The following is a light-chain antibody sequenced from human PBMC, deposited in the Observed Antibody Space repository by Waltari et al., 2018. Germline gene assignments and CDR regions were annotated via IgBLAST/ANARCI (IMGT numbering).Light chain of an antibody. V-gene: IGKV2-30*01. CDR2: KVS. Sequence: DVVMTQSPLSLPVTLGQPASISCRSSQSLVSSDGNTYFNWFHQRPGQSPRPLLYKVSNRVSGVPDRFSGSGSGTDFTLRISRVEAEDVGVYYCMQGTHRPWTFGQGTKVEIK. J-gene: IGKJ1*01. CDR3: MQGTHRPWT. CDR1: QSLVSSDGNTY.